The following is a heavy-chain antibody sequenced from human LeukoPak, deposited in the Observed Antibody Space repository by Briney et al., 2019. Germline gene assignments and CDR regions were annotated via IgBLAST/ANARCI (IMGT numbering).Heavy chain of an antibody. V-gene: IGHV1-18*01. CDR2: ISSYNGNT. J-gene: IGHJ6*02. Sequence: ASVKLSCKASVYTFTIYGISWVRQAPGQGLEWMGSISSYNGNTNYAQNLQDRLTMTTDTSTSTAYMELRSLRSDDTAVYYSARGSSGALIPLYYYGMDVWGQGTTVTVSS. CDR1: VYTFTIYG. D-gene: IGHD1-26*01. CDR3: ARGSSGALIPLYYYGMDV.